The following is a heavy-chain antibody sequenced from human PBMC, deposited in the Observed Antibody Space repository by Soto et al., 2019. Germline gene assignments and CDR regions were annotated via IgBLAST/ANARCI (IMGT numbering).Heavy chain of an antibody. V-gene: IGHV3-30*04. J-gene: IGHJ4*02. Sequence: GGSLRLSCAASGFTFSGYAMHWVRQAPGKGLEWLAVISYDGREKYYADSAKGRFTISRDSSKNTAYLQMNSLRAEDTAVYYCARDPLALTGSFVDYWGQGTLVTVSS. CDR2: ISYDGREK. D-gene: IGHD3-9*01. CDR3: ARDPLALTGSFVDY. CDR1: GFTFSGYA.